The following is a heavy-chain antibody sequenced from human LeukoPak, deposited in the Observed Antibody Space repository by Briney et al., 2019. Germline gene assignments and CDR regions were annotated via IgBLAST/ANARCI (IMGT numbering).Heavy chain of an antibody. D-gene: IGHD5-18*01. CDR1: GGSISSSSYY. CDR2: IYYSGST. Sequence: PSETLSLTCTVSGGSISSSSYYWGWIRQPPGKGLEWIGSIYYSGSTYYNPSLKSRVTISVDTSKNQFSLKLSSVTAADTAVYYCARANHTYSYGYAVDYWGQGTLVTVSS. CDR3: ARANHTYSYGYAVDY. V-gene: IGHV4-39*07. J-gene: IGHJ4*02.